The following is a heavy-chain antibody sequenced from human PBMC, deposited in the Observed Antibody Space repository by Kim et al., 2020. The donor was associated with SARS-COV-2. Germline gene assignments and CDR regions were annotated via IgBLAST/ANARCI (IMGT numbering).Heavy chain of an antibody. CDR1: GFTFWGYT. Sequence: GGSLRLSCAASGFTFWGYTMNWVRQAPGKGLEWVSLFYGGADATRYADSVKGRFTISRDNSKSTLYLKMTTLRVEDTAVYYCVKGTGFILPSDSTYNLDVWGQGTTVIVSS. CDR3: VKGTGFILPSDSTYNLDV. J-gene: IGHJ6*02. D-gene: IGHD1-26*01. CDR2: FYGGADAT. V-gene: IGHV3-23*03.